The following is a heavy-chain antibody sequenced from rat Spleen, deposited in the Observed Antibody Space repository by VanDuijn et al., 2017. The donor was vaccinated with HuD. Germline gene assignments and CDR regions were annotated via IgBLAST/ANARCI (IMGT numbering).Heavy chain of an antibody. CDR3: ATPTPGIPFAY. CDR2: ISTGGGNT. V-gene: IGHV5-25*01. J-gene: IGHJ3*01. D-gene: IGHD1-4*01. CDR1: GFTFSDYY. Sequence: EVHLVESGGGLVQPGRSMKLSCAASGFTFSDYYMAWVRQAPTKGLEWVASISTGGGNTYYRDSVKGRFTISRDVAKTTLYLHMNSLRSEDTATYYCATPTPGIPFAYWGQGTLVTVSS.